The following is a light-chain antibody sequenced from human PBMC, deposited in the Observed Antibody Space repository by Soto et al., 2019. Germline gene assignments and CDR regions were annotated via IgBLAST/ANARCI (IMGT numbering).Light chain of an antibody. J-gene: IGLJ3*02. CDR2: GNS. CDR3: QSYDSSLSGSV. CDR1: SPDSGARYN. V-gene: IGLV1-40*01. Sequence: SVLTQPPSVSGAPGQRVTITCTGSSPDSGARYNVHWYRQLPGTAPKLLIYGNSNRPSGVPDRFSGSKSGTSASLAITGLQAEDEADYYCQSYDSSLSGSVFGGGTKLTVL.